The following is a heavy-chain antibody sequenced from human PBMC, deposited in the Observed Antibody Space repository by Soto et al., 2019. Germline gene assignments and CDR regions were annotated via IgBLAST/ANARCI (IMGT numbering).Heavy chain of an antibody. Sequence: ESGGGLVQPGRSLRLSCAASGFTFDDYAMHWVRQAPGKGLEWVSGISWNSGSIGYADSVKGRFTISRDNAKNSLYLQMNSLRAEDTALYYCAKDVLDILTGYFDYWGQGTLVTVSS. D-gene: IGHD3-9*01. CDR2: ISWNSGSI. CDR1: GFTFDDYA. CDR3: AKDVLDILTGYFDY. V-gene: IGHV3-9*01. J-gene: IGHJ4*02.